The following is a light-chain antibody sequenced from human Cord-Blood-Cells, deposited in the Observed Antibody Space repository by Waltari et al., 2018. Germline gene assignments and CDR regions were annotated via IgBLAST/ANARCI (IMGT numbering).Light chain of an antibody. J-gene: IGLJ3*02. CDR1: RSDVGSYNL. CDR2: EGS. CDR3: CSYAGSSTWV. V-gene: IGLV2-23*01. Sequence: QPALTHPASVSGSPGHSFPISCTGTRSDVGSYNLVSWYQQHPGKAPKLMIYEGSKRPSGVSNRFSGSKSGNTASLTISGLQAEDEADYYCCSYAGSSTWVFGGGTKLTVL.